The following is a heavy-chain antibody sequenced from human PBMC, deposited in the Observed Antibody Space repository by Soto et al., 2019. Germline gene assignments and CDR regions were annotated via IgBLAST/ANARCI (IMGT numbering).Heavy chain of an antibody. CDR3: AREGGEEWIDYYYYGMDV. V-gene: IGHV3-33*01. CDR2: IWHDASHE. J-gene: IGHJ6*02. D-gene: IGHD3-3*01. CDR1: GFAFVNLV. Sequence: QVQLVESGGAVFKPGPSLPPSFEASGFAFVNLVLPWFAKAPAKGLECVAVIWHDASHEYYADSVQGRFTISRDNSKHLLYLQMNSLRAEDTAVYYCAREGGEEWIDYYYYGMDVWGHGTTVTVSS.